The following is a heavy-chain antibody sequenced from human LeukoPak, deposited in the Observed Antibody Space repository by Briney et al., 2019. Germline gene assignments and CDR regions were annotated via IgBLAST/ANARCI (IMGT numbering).Heavy chain of an antibody. CDR2: ISSSGGST. CDR3: ARATWTTVPTWFDY. D-gene: IGHD4-11*01. V-gene: IGHV3-64*01. J-gene: IGHJ4*02. Sequence: PGGSLRLSCAASGFIFSTYAMHWVRQAPGKGLEYVSAISSSGGSTYYANSVKGRFTISRDNSKNTLYLQMGSLRAEDMAVYYCARATWTTVPTWFDYWGQGTLVTVSS. CDR1: GFIFSTYA.